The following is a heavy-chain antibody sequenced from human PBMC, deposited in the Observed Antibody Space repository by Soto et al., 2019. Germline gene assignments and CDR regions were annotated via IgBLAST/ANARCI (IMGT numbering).Heavy chain of an antibody. V-gene: IGHV1-18*01. Sequence: QVQLVQSGAEVKKPGASVKVSCKASGYTFTSYGIIWVRQAPGQGLEWMGWISAYNGDTNYAQKLQGRVTITTEKATSTADMELRGLRSDDTSVYYCARQVTNWFDPWGQGTLVTVAS. CDR3: ARQVTNWFDP. CDR1: GYTFTSYG. CDR2: ISAYNGDT. D-gene: IGHD2-21*02. J-gene: IGHJ5*02.